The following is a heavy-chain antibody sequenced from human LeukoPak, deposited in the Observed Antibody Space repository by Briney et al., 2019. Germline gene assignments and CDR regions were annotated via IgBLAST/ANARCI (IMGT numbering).Heavy chain of an antibody. V-gene: IGHV4-59*01. CDR2: IYYSGTT. CDR1: GVSSSSYY. Sequence: PSETLSLTGTVSGVSSSSYYWSWLRQPPGKGLEGLGYIYYSGTTNSHPSFKSRVTISVDTSKHQFSLKLSSVTAADTAVYYCARDAPPYSSGWYLDYWGQGTLVTVSS. D-gene: IGHD6-19*01. CDR3: ARDAPPYSSGWYLDY. J-gene: IGHJ4*02.